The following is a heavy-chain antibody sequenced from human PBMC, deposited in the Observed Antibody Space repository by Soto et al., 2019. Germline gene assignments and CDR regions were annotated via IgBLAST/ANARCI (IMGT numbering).Heavy chain of an antibody. CDR3: ARVGCSGGSCYGGWIFDY. D-gene: IGHD2-15*01. Sequence: QVQLVQSGAEVKKPGSSVKVSCKASGGTFSSYAISWVRQAPGQGLEWMGGIIPIFGTANYAQKFQGRVTIIADESTSTAYMELSSLRSEDTAVYYCARVGCSGGSCYGGWIFDYWGQGTLVTVSS. CDR1: GGTFSSYA. J-gene: IGHJ4*02. CDR2: IIPIFGTA. V-gene: IGHV1-69*12.